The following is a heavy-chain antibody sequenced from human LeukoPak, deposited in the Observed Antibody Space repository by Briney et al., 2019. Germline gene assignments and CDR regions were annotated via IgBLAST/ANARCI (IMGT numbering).Heavy chain of an antibody. CDR3: ARRNDYGDYIYWYFDL. Sequence: SETLSLTCAVYGGSFSGYYWSWIRQPPGKGLEWIGEINHSGSTNYNPSLKSRVTISVDTSKNQFSLKLSSVTAADTAVYYCARRNDYGDYIYWYFDLWGRGTLVTVSS. CDR2: INHSGST. CDR1: GGSFSGYY. J-gene: IGHJ2*01. V-gene: IGHV4-34*01. D-gene: IGHD4-17*01.